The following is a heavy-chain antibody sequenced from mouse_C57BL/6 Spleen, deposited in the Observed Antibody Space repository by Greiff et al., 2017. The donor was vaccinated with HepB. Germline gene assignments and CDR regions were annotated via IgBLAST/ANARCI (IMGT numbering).Heavy chain of an antibody. Sequence: EVQLQQSGPVLVKPGASVKMSCKASGYTFTDYYMNWVKQSHGKSLEWIGVINPYNGGTSYNQKFKGKATLTVDKSSSTAYMELNSLTSEDSAVYYCARRGLGRIFDYWGQGTTLTVSS. V-gene: IGHV1-19*01. CDR1: GYTFTDYY. CDR2: INPYNGGT. J-gene: IGHJ2*01. D-gene: IGHD4-1*01. CDR3: ARRGLGRIFDY.